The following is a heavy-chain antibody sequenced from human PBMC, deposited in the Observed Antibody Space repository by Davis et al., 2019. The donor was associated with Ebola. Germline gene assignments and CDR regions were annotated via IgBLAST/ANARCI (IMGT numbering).Heavy chain of an antibody. J-gene: IGHJ6*02. D-gene: IGHD4-17*01. CDR3: ARALRGLYYYYGMDV. V-gene: IGHV4-59*08. CDR1: GGSVSNYY. CDR2: IYYRGST. Sequence: SETLSLTCTVSGGSVSNYYWSWIRQPPGKGLEWIGYIYYRGSTNYNPSLKSRVTILVDTSKNQFSLKLSSVTAADTAVYYCARALRGLYYYYGMDVWGQGTTVTVSS.